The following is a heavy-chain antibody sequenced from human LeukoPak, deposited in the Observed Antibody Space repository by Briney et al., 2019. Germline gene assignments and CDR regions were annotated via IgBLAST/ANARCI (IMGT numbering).Heavy chain of an antibody. CDR1: GGSISNYY. V-gene: IGHV4-59*13. CDR3: ARDKTGNNWFDP. Sequence: SETLSLTCTVSGGSISNYYWRWIRQPPGKELKWVGYVSYSGSTNYNPSLNSRVTISIDTSKSQFSLKLSSVTAADTAVYYCARDKTGNNWFDPWGQGTLVTVSS. J-gene: IGHJ5*02. CDR2: VSYSGST. D-gene: IGHD1-1*01.